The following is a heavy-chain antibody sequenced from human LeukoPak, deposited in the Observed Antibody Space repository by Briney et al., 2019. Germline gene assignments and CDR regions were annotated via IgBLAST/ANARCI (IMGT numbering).Heavy chain of an antibody. CDR2: INPSDGST. V-gene: IGHV1-46*01. CDR3: APSVRSGGSYYFDY. D-gene: IGHD2-15*01. J-gene: IGHJ4*02. CDR1: GDSLTKYY. Sequence: VASVKVSCKASGDSLTKYYIHWVRQAPGQGLEWVGIINPSDGSTTYTQKFQGRVTMTTDTSTSTVNMELSSLRSEDTAVYYCAPSVRSGGSYYFDYWGQGTLVTVSS.